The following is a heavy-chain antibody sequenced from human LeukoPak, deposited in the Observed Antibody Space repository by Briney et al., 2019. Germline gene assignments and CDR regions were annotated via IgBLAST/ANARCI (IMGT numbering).Heavy chain of an antibody. V-gene: IGHV3-53*04. CDR1: GFTVSSNY. CDR3: ARDQGGDPGYYGMDV. J-gene: IGHJ6*02. Sequence: PGGSLRLSCAASGFTVSSNYMSWVRQAPGKGLEWVSVIYSGGSTYYADSVKGRFTISRHNSKNTLYLQMNSLRAEDTAVYCCARDQGGDPGYYGMDVWGQGTTVTVSS. CDR2: IYSGGST. D-gene: IGHD2-21*02.